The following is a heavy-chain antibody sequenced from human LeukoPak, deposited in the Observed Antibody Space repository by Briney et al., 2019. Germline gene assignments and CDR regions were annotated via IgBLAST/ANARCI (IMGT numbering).Heavy chain of an antibody. D-gene: IGHD3-22*01. J-gene: IGHJ4*02. CDR3: ATTYYYDRSGYAGY. Sequence: GGSLRLSCAASGFTFSNYAMNWVRQAPGKGLEWVSLISGSGGDTYYADSVKGRFTISRDNAKNTLYLQMNSLGAEDTAVYYCATTYYYDRSGYAGYWGQGTLVTVSS. CDR2: ISGSGGDT. CDR1: GFTFSNYA. V-gene: IGHV3-23*01.